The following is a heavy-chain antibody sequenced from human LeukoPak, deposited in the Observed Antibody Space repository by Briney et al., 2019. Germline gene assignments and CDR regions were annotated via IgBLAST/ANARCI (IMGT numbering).Heavy chain of an antibody. D-gene: IGHD2-21*01. CDR2: INQDGNSQ. J-gene: IGHJ4*02. CDR1: GFAFSSYW. Sequence: SGGSLRLSCEASGFAFSSYWASWVRQAPGKGLEWVANINQDGNSQNYVDSVRGRFTIPKDNAKNSVYLQMNSLRAEDTAVYYCARSLWPEDYWGQGILVTVSS. V-gene: IGHV3-7*01. CDR3: ARSLWPEDY.